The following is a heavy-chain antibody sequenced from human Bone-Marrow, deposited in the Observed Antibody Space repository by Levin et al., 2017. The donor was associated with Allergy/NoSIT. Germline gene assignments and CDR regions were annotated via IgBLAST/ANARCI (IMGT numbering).Heavy chain of an antibody. D-gene: IGHD6-19*01. CDR1: GYSLTNTG. V-gene: IGHV1-18*01. Sequence: ASVKVSCRDSGYSLTNTGITWVRQAPGQGLEWMGWISPNNGYTDYAQKFKGRVTMTTDRPTGTAYLELRSLTSDDTAVYFCARLGRSGWYDYWGPGTLVTVS. CDR2: ISPNNGYT. J-gene: IGHJ4*02. CDR3: ARLGRSGWYDY.